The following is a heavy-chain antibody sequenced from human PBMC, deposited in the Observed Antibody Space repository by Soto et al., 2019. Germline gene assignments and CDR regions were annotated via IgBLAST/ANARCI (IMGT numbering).Heavy chain of an antibody. CDR2: ITATNGNT. V-gene: IGHV3-23*01. J-gene: IGHJ4*02. D-gene: IGHD4-4*01. CDR3: AKDEGTSSTVFDY. Sequence: QLLESGGASVQPGGSLRLSCVASGFTFKAYAMGWVRQAPGRCLEWVSSITATNGNTYYADSVRGRFTISRDNSRNSLFLQMNGLRPEDSALYYCAKDEGTSSTVFDYWGQGTRVTVPS. CDR1: GFTFKAYA.